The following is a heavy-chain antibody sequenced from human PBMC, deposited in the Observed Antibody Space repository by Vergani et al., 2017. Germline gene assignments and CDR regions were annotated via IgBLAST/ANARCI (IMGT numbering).Heavy chain of an antibody. Sequence: QVQLVQSGAEVKKPGASVKVSCKASGYTFTSYAMHWVRQAPGQRLEWMGWINAGNGNTKYSQKFQGRVTITRDTSASTAYMELSSLRSEDTAVYYCAISPHGGLEQDVLGYWGQGTLVTVSS. CDR3: AISPHGGLEQDVLGY. J-gene: IGHJ4*02. D-gene: IGHD1/OR15-1a*01. CDR1: GYTFTSYA. CDR2: INAGNGNT. V-gene: IGHV1-3*01.